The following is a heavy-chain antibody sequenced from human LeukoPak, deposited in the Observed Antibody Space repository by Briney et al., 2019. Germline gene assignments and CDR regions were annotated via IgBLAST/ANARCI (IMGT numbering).Heavy chain of an antibody. D-gene: IGHD2-2*01. J-gene: IGHJ4*02. CDR2: IYYSGST. CDR1: GGSISSGDYY. CDR3: ATRLECSSTSCYANFDY. V-gene: IGHV4-30-4*08. Sequence: SQTLSLTCTVSGGSISSGDYYWSWIRQPPGKGLEWIGYIYYSGSTYYNPSLKSRVTISVDTSKNQFSLKLSSVTAADTAVYYCATRLECSSTSCYANFDYWGQGTLVTVSS.